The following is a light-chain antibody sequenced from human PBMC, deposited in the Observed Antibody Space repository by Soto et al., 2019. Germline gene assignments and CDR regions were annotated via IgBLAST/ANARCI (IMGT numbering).Light chain of an antibody. Sequence: QSALTQPASVSGSPGQSITISCTGTSSDVGGYNYVSWYQQHPGKAPKLMIYDVSNRPSGISNRFSGSKSGNTASLTMSGLQAEDEADYYCSSYTGSSTYVFGTGTKLTVL. CDR2: DVS. V-gene: IGLV2-14*01. CDR3: SSYTGSSTYV. J-gene: IGLJ1*01. CDR1: SSDVGGYNY.